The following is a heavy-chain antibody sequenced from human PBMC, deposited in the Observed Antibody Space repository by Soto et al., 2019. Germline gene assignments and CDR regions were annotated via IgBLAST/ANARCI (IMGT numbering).Heavy chain of an antibody. CDR1: GLTFSSYA. J-gene: IGHJ3*02. CDR2: ISGSGGST. CDR3: AKIPNSSSWYLEAFDI. V-gene: IGHV3-23*01. Sequence: EVQLLESGGGLVQPGGSLRLSCAASGLTFSSYAMSWVRQAPGKGLEWVPAISGSGGSTYYADSVKRRFTISRDNSKNTLYLQMNSLSAEDTAVYYCAKIPNSSSWYLEAFDIWGQGTMVTVSS. D-gene: IGHD6-13*01.